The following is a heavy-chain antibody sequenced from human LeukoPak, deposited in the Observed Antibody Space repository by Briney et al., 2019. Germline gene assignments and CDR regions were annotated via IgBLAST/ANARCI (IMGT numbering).Heavy chain of an antibody. Sequence: GSLRLSCAASGFTFSGYGMHWVRQAPGKGLEWVAFIRYDGSNKYYADSVKGRFTISRDNSKNTLYLQMNSLRAEDTAVYYCAREDNWNYGGDYWGQGTLVTVSS. CDR3: AREDNWNYGGDY. D-gene: IGHD1-7*01. CDR1: GFTFSGYG. V-gene: IGHV3-30*02. CDR2: IRYDGSNK. J-gene: IGHJ4*02.